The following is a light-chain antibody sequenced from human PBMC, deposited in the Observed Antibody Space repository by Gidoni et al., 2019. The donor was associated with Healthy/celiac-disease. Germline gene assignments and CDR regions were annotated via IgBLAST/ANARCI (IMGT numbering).Light chain of an antibody. CDR2: DVS. CDR1: SSDVGGYNY. CDR3: SSYTSSSTLV. J-gene: IGLJ3*02. V-gene: IGLV2-14*03. Sequence: QSALTQPASVSGSPRQSLTISCTGTSSDVGGYNYVSWYQQHPGKAPKLMIYDVSNRPSGGSNRFSGSKSGNTASLTISGLQAEDEDDYYCSSYTSSSTLVFGGGTKLTVL.